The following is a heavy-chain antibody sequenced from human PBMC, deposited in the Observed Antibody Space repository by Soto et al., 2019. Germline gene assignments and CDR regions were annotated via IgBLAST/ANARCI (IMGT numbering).Heavy chain of an antibody. Sequence: EVQLVESGGGLVQPGGSLRLSCAASGFTFSSYWMSWVRQAPGKRLEWVANIKQDGSEKYYVESVKGRFTISRDNPKNSLYLQMNSLRAEDTAVYYCARDPAAVTRGYFHHWGQGTLVTVSS. J-gene: IGHJ1*01. CDR2: IKQDGSEK. V-gene: IGHV3-7*01. CDR3: ARDPAAVTRGYFHH. D-gene: IGHD4-17*01. CDR1: GFTFSSYW.